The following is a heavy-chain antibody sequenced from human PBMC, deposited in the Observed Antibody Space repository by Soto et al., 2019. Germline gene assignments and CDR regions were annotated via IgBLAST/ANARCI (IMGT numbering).Heavy chain of an antibody. J-gene: IGHJ6*03. V-gene: IGHV4-28*01. CDR1: GYSISSSNW. CDR3: ARRGIAALDYMDV. Sequence: PSETLSLTCAVSGYSISSSNWWGWIRQPPGKGLEWIGYIYYSGSTYYNPSLKSRVTMSVDTSKNQFSLKLSSVTAVDTAVYYCARRGIAALDYMDVWGKGTTVTVS. D-gene: IGHD6-13*01. CDR2: IYYSGST.